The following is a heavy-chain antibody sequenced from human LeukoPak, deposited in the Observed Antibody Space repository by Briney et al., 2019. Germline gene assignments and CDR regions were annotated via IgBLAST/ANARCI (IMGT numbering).Heavy chain of an antibody. Sequence: SETLSLTCTVSGGSISSSSYYWGWIRQPPGKGLEWIGSIYYSGSTYYNPSLKSRVTISVDTSKNQFSLKLSSVTAADTAVYYCAVRDYDLWSGYYTPFDYWGQGTLVTVSS. CDR2: IYYSGST. V-gene: IGHV4-39*07. J-gene: IGHJ4*02. CDR1: GGSISSSSYY. D-gene: IGHD3-3*01. CDR3: AVRDYDLWSGYYTPFDY.